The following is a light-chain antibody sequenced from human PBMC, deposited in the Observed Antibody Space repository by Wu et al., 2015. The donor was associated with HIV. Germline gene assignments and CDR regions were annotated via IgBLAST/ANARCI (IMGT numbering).Light chain of an antibody. CDR1: QSINND. Sequence: DIQMTQSPSSLSASVGDRITITCRASQSINNDLNWYQQKPGRAPKLLIYAESSLQSGVPSRFSGSGSGTYFTLTITSLQPEDFATYYCQQSYSTPGTFGQGTKLEIK. CDR2: AES. CDR3: QQSYSTPGT. V-gene: IGKV1-39*01. J-gene: IGKJ2*02.